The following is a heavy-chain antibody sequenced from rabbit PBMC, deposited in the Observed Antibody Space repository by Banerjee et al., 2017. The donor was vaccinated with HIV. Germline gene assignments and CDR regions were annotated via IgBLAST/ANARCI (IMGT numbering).Heavy chain of an antibody. J-gene: IGHJ4*01. CDR1: GFSFSSGYY. CDR3: ARWGSSGRPYYFVL. V-gene: IGHV1S40*01. D-gene: IGHD1-1*01. Sequence: QSLEESGGDLVKPGASLTLTCTASGFSFSSGYYMCWVRQAPGKGLEWTGCINAASSDDTYYANWAKGRFTISKISSTTVTLQMTSLTAADTATYFCARWGSSGRPYYFVLWGPGTLVTVS. CDR2: INAASSDDT.